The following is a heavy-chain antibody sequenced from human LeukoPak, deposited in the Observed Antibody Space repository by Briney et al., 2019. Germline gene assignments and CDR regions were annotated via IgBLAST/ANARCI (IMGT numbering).Heavy chain of an antibody. V-gene: IGHV4-34*01. Sequence: SETLSLTCAVYGGSFSGYYWSWIRQPPGKGLEWIGEINHSGSTNYNPSLKSRVTISVDTSKNQFSLKLSSVTAADTAVYYCARASTPEGRYYPWRARWGYYFDYWGQGTLVTVSS. CDR1: GGSFSGYY. D-gene: IGHD2-2*01. J-gene: IGHJ4*02. CDR3: ARASTPEGRYYPWRARWGYYFDY. CDR2: INHSGST.